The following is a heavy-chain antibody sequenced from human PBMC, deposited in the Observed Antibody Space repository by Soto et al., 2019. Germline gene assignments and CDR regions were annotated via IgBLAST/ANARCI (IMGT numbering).Heavy chain of an antibody. CDR2: MNPNSGNT. CDR1: GYTFTSYE. Sequence: QVQLVPSGAEVNKPGASVKVSCKASGYTFTSYELNWVRQATGQGLEYFGWMNPNSGNTGYVKKLRDRVTMTRDTSMRTAYMELSSLESEATAVYYCASSIMNGEYSSWSDPWGAGALGSVSS. CDR3: ASSIMNGEYSSWSDP. J-gene: IGHJ5*02. D-gene: IGHD4-17*01. V-gene: IGHV1-8*01.